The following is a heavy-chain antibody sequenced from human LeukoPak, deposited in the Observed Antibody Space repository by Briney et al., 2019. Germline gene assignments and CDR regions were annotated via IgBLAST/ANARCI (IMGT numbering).Heavy chain of an antibody. CDR1: GFTFSYHW. Sequence: GGSLRLSCGASGFTFSYHWMHWVRQVPGKGLVWVSRIDGGGSSTSYADSVKGRFSISRDNSKNTLSLQLNSLRVEDTAVYYCVKDDTVTSSFDYWGQGTLITVSS. CDR2: IDGGGSST. V-gene: IGHV3-74*01. CDR3: VKDDTVTSSFDY. J-gene: IGHJ4*02. D-gene: IGHD4-17*01.